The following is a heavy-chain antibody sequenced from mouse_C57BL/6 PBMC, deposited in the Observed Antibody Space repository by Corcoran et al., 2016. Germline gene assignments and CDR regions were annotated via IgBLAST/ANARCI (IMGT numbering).Heavy chain of an antibody. CDR1: GYTFTTYG. Sequence: QIQLVQSGPELKKPGETVKISCKASGYTFTTYGMSWVKQAPGKGLKWMGWINTYSGVPTYADDFKGRFAFSLETSASTAYLQINNLKNEDTATYVCARSDDYDGGYAMDYWGQGTSVTVSS. V-gene: IGHV9-3*01. CDR2: INTYSGVP. J-gene: IGHJ4*01. D-gene: IGHD2-4*01. CDR3: ARSDDYDGGYAMDY.